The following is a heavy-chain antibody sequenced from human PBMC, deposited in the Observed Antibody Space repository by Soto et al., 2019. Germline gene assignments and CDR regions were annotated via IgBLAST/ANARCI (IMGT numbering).Heavy chain of an antibody. CDR3: VHRRGGYNCDDGYFDY. V-gene: IGHV2-5*02. Sequence: QITLKESGPTLVKPTQTLTLTCSFSGFSIITSGAGVGWLRQPPGKALEWLAFAYWANDNRYNPSLKSRLTVAKDASKSLVVLLMTNMDPVDTATYYCVHRRGGYNCDDGYFDYWGQGTLVTVSA. J-gene: IGHJ4*02. CDR2: AYWANDN. CDR1: GFSIITSGAG. D-gene: IGHD1-20*01.